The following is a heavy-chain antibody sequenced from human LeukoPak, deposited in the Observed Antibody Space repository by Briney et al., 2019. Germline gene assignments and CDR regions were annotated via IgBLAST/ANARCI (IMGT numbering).Heavy chain of an antibody. CDR3: ARLDTAMSIDY. D-gene: IGHD5-18*01. Sequence: ASVRVSCKASGGTFSSYTISWVRQAPGQGLEWMGRIIPILGIANYAQKFQGRVTITADKSTSTAYMELSSLRSEDTAVYYCARLDTAMSIDYWGQGTMVTVSS. J-gene: IGHJ4*02. V-gene: IGHV1-69*02. CDR1: GGTFSSYT. CDR2: IIPILGIA.